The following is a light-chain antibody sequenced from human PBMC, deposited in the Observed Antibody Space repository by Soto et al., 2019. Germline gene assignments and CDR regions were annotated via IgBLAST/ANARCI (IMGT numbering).Light chain of an antibody. CDR1: QTISPG. V-gene: IGKV3-15*01. CDR3: QQGHNWPLT. J-gene: IGKJ2*01. Sequence: EIVMTQSPATLSVSPGDRATLSCRASQTISPGLAWYQQKPGQPPRLLIYSASTRATGVPARFTGSGSGSEFTLTISGLQSEDFAVYYCQQGHNWPLTFGQGTRLEI. CDR2: SAS.